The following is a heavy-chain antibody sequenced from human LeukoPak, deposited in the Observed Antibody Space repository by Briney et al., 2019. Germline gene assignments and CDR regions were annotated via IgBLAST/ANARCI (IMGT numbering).Heavy chain of an antibody. CDR2: IIPIFGTA. Sequence: SVKVSCKASGGTFSSYAISWVRQAPGQGLEWMGGIIPIFGTANYAQKFQGRVTITADESTSTAYMELSSLRSEDTAVYYCARDLPRPSEKGPYYYYMDVWGKGTTVTIS. J-gene: IGHJ6*03. D-gene: IGHD5/OR15-5a*01. V-gene: IGHV1-69*13. CDR3: ARDLPRPSEKGPYYYYMDV. CDR1: GGTFSSYA.